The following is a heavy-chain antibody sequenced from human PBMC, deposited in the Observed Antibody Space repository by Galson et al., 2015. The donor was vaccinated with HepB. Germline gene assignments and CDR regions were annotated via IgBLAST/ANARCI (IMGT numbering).Heavy chain of an antibody. D-gene: IGHD3-22*01. CDR1: GFTFSDYY. Sequence: SLRLSCAASGFTFSDYYMSWIRQAPGKGLEWVSYISSSGSTIYYADSVKGRFTISRDNAKNSLYLQMNSLRAEDTVVYYCARDLDYYYDSSGYYYVWFDPWGQGTLVTVSS. J-gene: IGHJ5*02. CDR2: ISSSGSTI. CDR3: ARDLDYYYDSSGYYYVWFDP. V-gene: IGHV3-11*01.